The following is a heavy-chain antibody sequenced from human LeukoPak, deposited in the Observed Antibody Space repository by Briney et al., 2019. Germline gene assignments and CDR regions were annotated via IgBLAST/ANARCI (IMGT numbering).Heavy chain of an antibody. CDR1: GYTFTSYA. Sequence: ASVKVSCKASGYTFTSYAMNWVRQAPGQGLEWMGWINTNTGNPMYAQGFTGRFVFSLDTSVSTAYLQISGLKAEDTAVYYCARKGAGGKYSSSWYSVYWGQGTLVTVSS. V-gene: IGHV7-4-1*02. CDR2: INTNTGNP. CDR3: ARKGAGGKYSSSWYSVY. J-gene: IGHJ4*02. D-gene: IGHD6-13*01.